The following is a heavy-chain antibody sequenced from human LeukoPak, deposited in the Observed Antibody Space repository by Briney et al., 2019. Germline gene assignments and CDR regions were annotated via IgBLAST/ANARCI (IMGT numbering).Heavy chain of an antibody. J-gene: IGHJ3*02. V-gene: IGHV3-74*01. CDR3: AREDVDITVAASGAFDI. CDR1: GFTFSSHW. CDR2: IITDGSYT. D-gene: IGHD6-19*01. Sequence: PGGSLRLSCAASGFTFSSHWMHWVRQAPGKGLVWVSRIITDGSYTSYADSVKGRFTIPRDNAKNTLYLQMNSLRAKDTAVYYCAREDVDITVAASGAFDIWGQGAMVTVSS.